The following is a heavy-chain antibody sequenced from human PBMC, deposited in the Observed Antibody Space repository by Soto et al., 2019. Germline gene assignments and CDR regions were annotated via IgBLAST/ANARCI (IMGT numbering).Heavy chain of an antibody. CDR2: IKSDGSST. Sequence: GGSLRLSCASSGFTCSSYWMHLVRQAPGKGLVWVSRIKSDGSSTYYADSVKGRFTISRDNAKNTLYLQMNSLRAEDTAVYHCARAMAGSFDSWGQGTLVTVS. D-gene: IGHD6-19*01. CDR3: ARAMAGSFDS. J-gene: IGHJ4*02. V-gene: IGHV3-74*01. CDR1: GFTCSSYW.